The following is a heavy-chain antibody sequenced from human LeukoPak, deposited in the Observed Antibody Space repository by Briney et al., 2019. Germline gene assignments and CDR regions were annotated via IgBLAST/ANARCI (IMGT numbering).Heavy chain of an antibody. CDR3: ARGSRYSPCDY. CDR2: INHSGST. J-gene: IGHJ4*02. Sequence: SETLSLTCAVYGGSFSGYYWSWIRQPPGKGLEWIGEINHSGSTNYNPSLKSRVTISVDTSKNQFSLKLSSVTAADTAVYYCARGSRYSPCDYWGQGTLVTVSS. CDR1: GGSFSGYY. V-gene: IGHV4-34*01. D-gene: IGHD1-26*01.